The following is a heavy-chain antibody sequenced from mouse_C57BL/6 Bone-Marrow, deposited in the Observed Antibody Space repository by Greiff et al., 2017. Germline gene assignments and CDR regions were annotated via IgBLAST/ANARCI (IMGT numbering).Heavy chain of an antibody. V-gene: IGHV1-55*01. Sequence: VQLQQSGAELVKPGASVKMSCKASGYTFTSYWITWVKQRPGQGLEWIGDIYPGSGSTNYTEKFKSKATLNVDTSSRTASMQLSRLTSEASAVCYGARCGYATPLECWGQGTTLTVSS. J-gene: IGHJ2*01. CDR3: ARCGYATPLEC. CDR2: IYPGSGST. CDR1: GYTFTSYW. D-gene: IGHD2-2*01.